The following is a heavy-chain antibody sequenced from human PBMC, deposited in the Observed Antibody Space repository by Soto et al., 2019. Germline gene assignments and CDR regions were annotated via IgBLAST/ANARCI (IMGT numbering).Heavy chain of an antibody. V-gene: IGHV3-53*04. J-gene: IGHJ3*01. Sequence: EVQLVESGGGLVQPGESLRLSCEVCGFTVSSYYMSWVRQAPGKGLEWVSNIYVGGGTYYADSVKGRFTISRHNSNSTLCLQMNSLGPEDTAVYYCARDQSSSSHAFDVWGQGTMVTVSS. CDR1: GFTVSSYY. D-gene: IGHD6-6*01. CDR2: IYVGGGT. CDR3: ARDQSSSSHAFDV.